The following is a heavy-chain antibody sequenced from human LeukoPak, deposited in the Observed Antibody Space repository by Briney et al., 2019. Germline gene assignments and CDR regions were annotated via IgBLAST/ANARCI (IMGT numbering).Heavy chain of an antibody. CDR2: ISGSGGRT. Sequence: GGSLRLSCAASGFTFSSDVMSWVRQAPGKGLEWVSAISGSGGRTYYADSVKGRFTISRDNSKNTLYLQMNSLRAEDTAVYYCAALDHGHDYWGQGTLVTVSS. CDR3: AALDHGHDY. J-gene: IGHJ4*02. V-gene: IGHV3-23*01. CDR1: GFTFSSDV.